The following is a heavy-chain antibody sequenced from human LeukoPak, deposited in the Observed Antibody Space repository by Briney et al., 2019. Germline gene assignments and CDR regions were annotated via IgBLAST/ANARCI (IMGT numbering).Heavy chain of an antibody. V-gene: IGHV3-23*01. J-gene: IGHJ6*03. Sequence: PGGSLRLSCAASGFTFSSYAMSWVRQAPGKGLEWVSAISGSGGSTYYADSVKGRFTISRDNSKNTLYLQMNSLRAEDTAVYYCARDYSNPLSPYYYYYMDVWGKGTTVTVSS. CDR1: GFTFSSYA. CDR2: ISGSGGST. CDR3: ARDYSNPLSPYYYYYMDV. D-gene: IGHD4-11*01.